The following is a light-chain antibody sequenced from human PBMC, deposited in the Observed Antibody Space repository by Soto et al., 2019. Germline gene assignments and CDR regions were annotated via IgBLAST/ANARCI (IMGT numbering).Light chain of an antibody. Sequence: IVMTQSPSTLSVSPGERATLSCRASQSVSKNLAWYQQKPGQAPRLLIYGASSRTTGIPERFSGSGSGTDFTLTISRLEPEDFEVYSCQQYGTLPWTFGQGTKVDIK. CDR2: GAS. CDR1: QSVSKN. J-gene: IGKJ1*01. CDR3: QQYGTLPWT. V-gene: IGKV3-20*01.